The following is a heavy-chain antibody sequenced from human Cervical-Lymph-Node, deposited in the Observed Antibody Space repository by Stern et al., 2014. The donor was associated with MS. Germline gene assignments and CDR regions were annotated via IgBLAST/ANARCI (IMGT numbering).Heavy chain of an antibody. CDR1: GFTFNTYW. J-gene: IGHJ6*02. CDR2: ITNDGSTT. CDR3: ARGNYYGMDV. V-gene: IGHV3-74*02. Sequence: EVQLVESGGGLVQPGGSLRLSCAASGFTFNTYWMHWVRQAPGKGLVWVSRITNDGSTTRYAGSVKGRFTISRDNAKNTLYLQMNSLRAEDTAVYYCARGNYYGMDVWGQGTTVTVSS.